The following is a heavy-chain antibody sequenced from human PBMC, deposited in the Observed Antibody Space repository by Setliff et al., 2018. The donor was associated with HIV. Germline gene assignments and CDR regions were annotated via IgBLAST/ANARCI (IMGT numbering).Heavy chain of an antibody. CDR3: AEGRSSSYLDY. V-gene: IGHV1-3*01. CDR1: GYTFTNFA. J-gene: IGHJ4*02. D-gene: IGHD6-6*01. Sequence: GASVKVSCKASGYTFTNFAIHWVRQAPGQRLEWMGWINAGNGNTEYSQKFQGRVTITRDTSASTAYMELSSLRSEDTAVYYCAEGRSSSYLDYWGQGTLVTVSS. CDR2: INAGNGNT.